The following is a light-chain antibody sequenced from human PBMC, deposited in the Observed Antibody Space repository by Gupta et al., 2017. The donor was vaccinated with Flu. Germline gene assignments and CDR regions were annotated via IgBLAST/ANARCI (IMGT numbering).Light chain of an antibody. J-gene: IGKJ2*01. CDR1: QNVGIW. CDR2: KSF. V-gene: IGKV1-5*03. Sequence: DIQLTQSPSTLSASVGDKVTITCRASQNVGIWLAWYQQKPGKAPKLLIYKSFTLENGVPSRFSGSSSGTEFTLTINSLQPDDFATYSCQQENNYQYTFGQGTKMEIK. CDR3: QQENNYQYT.